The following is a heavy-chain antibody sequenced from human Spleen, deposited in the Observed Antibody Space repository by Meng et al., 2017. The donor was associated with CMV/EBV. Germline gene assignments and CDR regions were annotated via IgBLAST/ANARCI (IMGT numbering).Heavy chain of an antibody. D-gene: IGHD2-15*01. CDR3: ARHFCSGGICLDQ. J-gene: IGHJ4*02. CDR2: INSDGSVK. CDR1: GFTFGAYW. V-gene: IGHV3-7*01. Sequence: GGSLRLSCAASGFTFGAYWVAWVRQTPGKGLEWVATINSDGSVKYSLDSVKGRFTISRDNAKDSLYLQMETLRVEDTAIYYCARHFCSGGICLDQWGQGTLVTVSS.